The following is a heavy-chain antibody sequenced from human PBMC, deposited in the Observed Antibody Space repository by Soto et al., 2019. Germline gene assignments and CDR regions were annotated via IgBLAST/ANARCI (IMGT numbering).Heavy chain of an antibody. CDR3: ASHGGAVRYYYDMDV. D-gene: IGHD4-17*01. V-gene: IGHV3-48*03. J-gene: IGHJ6*02. CDR2: ISSSGSTI. CDR1: GFTFSSYE. Sequence: PGGSLTLSCAASGFTFSSYEMNWVRQAPGKGLEWVSYISSSGSTIYYADSVKVRFTISSDNAKNSLYLQMNSLRAEDTAVYYCASHGGAVRYYYDMDVWGQGTTVTVSS.